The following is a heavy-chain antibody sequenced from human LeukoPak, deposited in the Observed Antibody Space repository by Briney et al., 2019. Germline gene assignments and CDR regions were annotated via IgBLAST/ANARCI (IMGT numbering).Heavy chain of an antibody. CDR1: GFTFSSYA. CDR2: ISGSGGST. D-gene: IGHD1-26*01. Sequence: PSGGSLRLSCAASGFTFSSYAMRWVRQAPGKGLEWVSAISGSGGSTYYADSVKGRFTISRDNSKNTLYLQMNSLRAEDTAVYYCAKDRVGATKLSNYWGQGTLVTVSS. V-gene: IGHV3-23*01. CDR3: AKDRVGATKLSNY. J-gene: IGHJ4*02.